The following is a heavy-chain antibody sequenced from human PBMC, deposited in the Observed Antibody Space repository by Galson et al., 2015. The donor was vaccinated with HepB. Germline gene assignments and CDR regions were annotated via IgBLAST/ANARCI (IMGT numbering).Heavy chain of an antibody. CDR2: ISAYNGNT. J-gene: IGHJ3*02. D-gene: IGHD3-22*01. CDR1: GYTFTSYG. CDR3: ARDPRAMIVVWPLNAFDI. Sequence: SVKVSCKASGYTFTSYGISWVRQAPGQGLEWMGWISAYNGNTNYAQKLQGRVTMTTDTSTSTAYMELRSLRSDDTAVYYCARDPRAMIVVWPLNAFDIWGQGTMVTVSS. V-gene: IGHV1-18*04.